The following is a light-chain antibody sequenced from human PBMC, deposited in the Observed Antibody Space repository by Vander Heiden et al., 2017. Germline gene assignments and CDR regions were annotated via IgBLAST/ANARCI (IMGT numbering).Light chain of an antibody. J-gene: IGLJ3*02. CDR1: ALPKKY. V-gene: IGLV3-10*01. CDR3: YSTDSSGNHRV. Sequence: SYELTQPPSVSVSPGQTARITCSGDALPKKYAYWYQQKSGQAPVLVIYEDSKRSSGIPERFSGSSSGTMATLTISGAQVDDEADYYCYSTDSSGNHRVFGGGTKVTVL. CDR2: EDS.